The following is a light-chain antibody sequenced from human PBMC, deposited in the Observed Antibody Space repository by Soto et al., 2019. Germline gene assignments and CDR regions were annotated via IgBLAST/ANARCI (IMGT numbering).Light chain of an antibody. CDR1: SSDVGGYNY. J-gene: IGLJ1*01. CDR3: SSYTTSNTRQIV. CDR2: DVS. V-gene: IGLV2-14*01. Sequence: QSALTQPASVSRSPGQSITISCTGTSSDVGGYNYVSWYQQHPGKAPKFMIYDVSNRPSGVSNRFSGSKSGNTASLTISWLQAEDEADYYCSSYTTSNTRQIVFGTGTKVTVL.